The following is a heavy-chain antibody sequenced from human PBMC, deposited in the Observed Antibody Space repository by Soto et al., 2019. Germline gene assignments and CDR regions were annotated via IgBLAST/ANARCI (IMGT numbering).Heavy chain of an antibody. D-gene: IGHD6-13*01. J-gene: IGHJ5*02. Sequence: SETLSLTCTVSGASIGSSYWSWIRQPPGKGLEWMGYIFHTGSTNYSPSLNGRVSITIDQSKNQLSLTLRSVTAADTAVYYCARKTSGIAAAGTVRWWFDPWGQGTLVTVSS. V-gene: IGHV4-59*01. CDR2: IFHTGST. CDR3: ARKTSGIAAAGTVRWWFDP. CDR1: GASIGSSY.